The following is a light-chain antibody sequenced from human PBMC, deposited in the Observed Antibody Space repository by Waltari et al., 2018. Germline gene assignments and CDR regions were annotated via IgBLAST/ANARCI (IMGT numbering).Light chain of an antibody. CDR3: YSVADKNVV. Sequence: SYELTQPSSVSVSPGQTARITCSGDLLAKKYARWFQQKPGQAPVRVIYKDTERPSGIPGRFSGSSSGTTVTLTISGAQVDDEADYYCYSVADKNVVFGGGTKLTVL. CDR1: LLAKKY. CDR2: KDT. V-gene: IGLV3-27*01. J-gene: IGLJ2*01.